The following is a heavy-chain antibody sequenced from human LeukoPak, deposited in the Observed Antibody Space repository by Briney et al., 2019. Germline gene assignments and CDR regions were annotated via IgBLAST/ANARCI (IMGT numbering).Heavy chain of an antibody. D-gene: IGHD2-2*01. V-gene: IGHV4-30-2*01. J-gene: IGHJ4*02. CDR2: IYHSGST. Sequence: SQTLSLTCTVSGGSISSGGYYWSWIRQPPGKGLEWIGYIYHSGSTYYNPSLKSRVTISVDRSKNQFSLKLSSVTAADTAVYYCARGGCSSTSYLFDYWGQGTLVTVSS. CDR1: GGSISSGGYY. CDR3: ARGGCSSTSYLFDY.